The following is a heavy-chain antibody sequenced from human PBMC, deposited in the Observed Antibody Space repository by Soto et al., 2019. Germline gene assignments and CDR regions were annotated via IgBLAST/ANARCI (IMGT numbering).Heavy chain of an antibody. CDR2: ISWNSGSI. CDR1: GFVIDDYA. J-gene: IGHJ4*02. V-gene: IGHV3-9*01. CDR3: AKDRDYGGSAPDY. Sequence: EVQLVESGGGLVQPGRSLRLSCAASGFVIDDYAMHWVQQAPGKGLEWVSGISWNSGSIGYADSVKGRFTISRDNDNNFLYLQMNSLRVEDTALYYCAKDRDYGGSAPDYWGQGTLVTVSS. D-gene: IGHD4-17*01.